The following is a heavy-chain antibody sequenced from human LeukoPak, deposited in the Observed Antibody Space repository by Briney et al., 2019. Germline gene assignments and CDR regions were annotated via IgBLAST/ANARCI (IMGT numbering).Heavy chain of an antibody. Sequence: GGSLRLSCAASGFTFSDHYMDWVRQAPGKGLEWVGRTRNKANSYTTEYAASVKGRFTISRDDSKNSLYLQMNSLRAEDTAVYYCARDPRQNPGYWGQGTLVTVSS. J-gene: IGHJ4*02. CDR1: GFTFSDHY. CDR3: ARDPRQNPGY. V-gene: IGHV3-72*01. CDR2: TRNKANSYTT.